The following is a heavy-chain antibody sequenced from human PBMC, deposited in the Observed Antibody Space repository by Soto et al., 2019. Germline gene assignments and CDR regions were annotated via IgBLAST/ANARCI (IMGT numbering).Heavy chain of an antibody. CDR2: IVPIFGTP. Sequence: SVKVSCKASGGTFSSYAISWVRQDPGQGLEWMGGIVPIFGTPNYAQKFQGRVTITTDTSTSTAYMELRSLRSDDTAVYYCASDGPPTYYWGQGILVTVSS. CDR3: ASDGPPTYY. J-gene: IGHJ4*02. V-gene: IGHV1-69*05. CDR1: GGTFSSYA.